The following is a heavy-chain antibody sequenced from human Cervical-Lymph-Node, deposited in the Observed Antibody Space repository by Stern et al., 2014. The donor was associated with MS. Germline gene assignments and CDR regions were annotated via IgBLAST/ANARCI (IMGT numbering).Heavy chain of an antibody. Sequence: VQLVESGPEVKKPGSSVKVSCKASGGTFSSHAISWVRQAPGQGLEWVGGIIAIFGAPSYSQKFQGRVTITADKSTNTAYMELTSLKTYDPAVFYRARRKPWLYSPIPPFDYRGPGTL. CDR3: ARRKPWLYSPIPPFDY. D-gene: IGHD6-19*01. J-gene: IGHJ4*01. CDR1: GGTFSSHA. CDR2: IIAIFGAP. V-gene: IGHV1-69*06.